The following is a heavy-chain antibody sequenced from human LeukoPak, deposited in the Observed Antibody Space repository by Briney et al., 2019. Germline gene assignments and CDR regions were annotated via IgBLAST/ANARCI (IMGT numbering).Heavy chain of an antibody. CDR1: GFTFSSHG. Sequence: GGSLRLSCAASGFTFSSHGMSWVRQAPGKGLEWVSTISGSGDNTYYADSVKGRFTISRDNAKNSLYLQMNSLRAEDTAVYYCARDSEQWLPVDDAFDIWGQGTMVTVSS. V-gene: IGHV3-23*01. CDR3: ARDSEQWLPVDDAFDI. J-gene: IGHJ3*02. D-gene: IGHD6-19*01. CDR2: ISGSGDNT.